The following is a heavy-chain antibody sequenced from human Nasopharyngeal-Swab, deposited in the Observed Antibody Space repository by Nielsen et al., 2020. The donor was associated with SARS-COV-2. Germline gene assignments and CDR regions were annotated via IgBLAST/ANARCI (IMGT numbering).Heavy chain of an antibody. D-gene: IGHD2-2*01. CDR1: GYTFTSYY. CDR3: AARGSCSSTSCYADY. Sequence: ASVRVSCKASGYTFTSYYMHWVRQAPGQGLEWMGIINPSGGSTSYAQKFQGRVTMTRDTSTSTVYMELSSLRSEDTAVYYCAARGSCSSTSCYADYWGQGTLVTVSS. J-gene: IGHJ4*02. V-gene: IGHV1-46*01. CDR2: INPSGGST.